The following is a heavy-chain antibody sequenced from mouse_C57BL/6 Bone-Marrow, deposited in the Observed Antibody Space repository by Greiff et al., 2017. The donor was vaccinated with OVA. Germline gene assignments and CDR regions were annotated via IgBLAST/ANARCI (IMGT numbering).Heavy chain of an antibody. CDR1: GFTFISYA. Sequence: EVKVEESGGGLVKPGGSLKLSCAASGFTFISYAMSWVRQTPEKRLEWVATISDGGSYTYYPDNVKGRFTISRDNAKNNLYLQMSHLKSEDTAMYYCARGRCPSYYAMDYWGQGTSVTVSS. CDR3: ARGRCPSYYAMDY. D-gene: IGHD6-1*01. J-gene: IGHJ4*01. CDR2: ISDGGSYT. V-gene: IGHV5-4*03.